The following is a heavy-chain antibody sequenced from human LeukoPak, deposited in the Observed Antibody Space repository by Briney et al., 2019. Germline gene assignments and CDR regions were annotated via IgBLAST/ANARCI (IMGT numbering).Heavy chain of an antibody. CDR1: GYKFSSYW. D-gene: IGHD2-2*01. J-gene: IGHJ4*02. Sequence: GESLKISCKGSGYKFSSYWIGWVRQMSGKGLEWMGVINPDDSDIRYSPSFEGRVTISADKSTSTAYLQWNSLEASDTAMYYCARVVVPAAISYLGQGTPVTVFS. CDR2: INPDDSDI. V-gene: IGHV5-51*01. CDR3: ARVVVPAAISY.